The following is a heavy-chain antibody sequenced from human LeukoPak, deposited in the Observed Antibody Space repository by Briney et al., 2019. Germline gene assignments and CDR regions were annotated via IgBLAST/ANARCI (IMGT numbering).Heavy chain of an antibody. CDR1: GFTFSSYG. D-gene: IGHD4-17*01. Sequence: GGSLRLSCAASGFTFSSYGMHWVRQAPRKGPEWVAVIWYDGSNKYYADSVKGRFTISRDNSKNTLYLQMNSLRAEDTAVYYCARLYGTYPGWFDPWGQGTLVTVSS. V-gene: IGHV3-33*01. CDR3: ARLYGTYPGWFDP. J-gene: IGHJ5*02. CDR2: IWYDGSNK.